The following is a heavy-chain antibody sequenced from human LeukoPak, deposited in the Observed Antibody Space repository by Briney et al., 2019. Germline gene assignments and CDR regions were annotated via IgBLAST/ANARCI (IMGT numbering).Heavy chain of an antibody. V-gene: IGHV1-69*06. J-gene: IGHJ6*03. CDR1: GGTFSSYA. CDR2: IIPIFGTA. CDR3: ARGGAWIHVTNYYYYYMDV. Sequence: GASVKVSCKASGGTFSSYAISWVRQAPGQGLEWMGGIIPIFGTANYAQKFQGRVTITADKSTSTAYMELSSLRSEDTAVYYCARGGAWIHVTNYYYYYMDVWGKGTTVTVSS. D-gene: IGHD5-12*01.